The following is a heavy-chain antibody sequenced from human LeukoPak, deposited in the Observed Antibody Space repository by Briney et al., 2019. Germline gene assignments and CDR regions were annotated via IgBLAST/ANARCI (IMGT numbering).Heavy chain of an antibody. V-gene: IGHV4-39*01. CDR2: IYYSGST. Sequence: SETLSLTCTVSGGSISSSSYYWGWIRQPPGKGLEWIGSIYYSGSTNYNPSLKSRVTISVDTSKNQFSLKLSSVTAADTAVYYCARHNPQTTVTSLDYWGQGTLVTVSS. CDR1: GGSISSSSYY. CDR3: ARHNPQTTVTSLDY. J-gene: IGHJ4*02. D-gene: IGHD4-17*01.